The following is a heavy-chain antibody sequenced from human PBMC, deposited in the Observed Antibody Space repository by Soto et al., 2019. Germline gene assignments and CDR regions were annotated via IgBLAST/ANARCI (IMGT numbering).Heavy chain of an antibody. CDR2: IYYSGST. CDR1: GGSISSGGYY. D-gene: IGHD5-18*01. CDR3: ARVSYITAMVTYWIDP. Sequence: SSETLALTCTVSGGSISSGGYYWSCIRQHPGKGLEWIGYIYYSGSTYYNPSLKSRVTISVDTSKNQFSLKLSSVTAADTAVYYCARVSYITAMVTYWIDPSCQALLVTLS. J-gene: IGHJ5*02. V-gene: IGHV4-31*03.